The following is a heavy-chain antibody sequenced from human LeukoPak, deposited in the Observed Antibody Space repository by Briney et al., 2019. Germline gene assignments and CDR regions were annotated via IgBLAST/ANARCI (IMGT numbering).Heavy chain of an antibody. Sequence: HPGGSLRLSCEVSEFPFSIYAMAWVRQAPGQGLEWVSAIDASGSDTYYTDSVKGRFTISRDNSKNTVYLQMNSLRVKDTAVYYCADYRKPQGLDYWGQGTLVTVSS. CDR1: EFPFSIYA. V-gene: IGHV3-23*01. D-gene: IGHD1-14*01. CDR2: IDASGSDT. CDR3: ADYRKPQGLDY. J-gene: IGHJ4*02.